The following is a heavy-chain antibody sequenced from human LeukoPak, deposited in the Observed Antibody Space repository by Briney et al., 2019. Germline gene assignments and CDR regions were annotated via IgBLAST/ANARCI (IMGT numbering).Heavy chain of an antibody. Sequence: GASVKVSCKASGGTFSSYAISWVRQAPGQGLEWMGGIIPVFGTANYAQKFQARVTITADKSTSTAYLELSSLRSEDTAVYYCASPTSGYYRFWGQGTLVTVSS. J-gene: IGHJ4*02. V-gene: IGHV1-69*06. CDR1: GGTFSSYA. D-gene: IGHD3-22*01. CDR2: IIPVFGTA. CDR3: ASPTSGYYRF.